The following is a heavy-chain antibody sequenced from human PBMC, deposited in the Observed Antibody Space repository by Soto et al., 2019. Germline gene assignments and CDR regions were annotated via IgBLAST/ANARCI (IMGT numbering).Heavy chain of an antibody. J-gene: IGHJ4*02. V-gene: IGHV4-4*02. CDR1: GGSVSTSHW. CDR2: VFHSGNT. CDR3: ARDTSVNFYLGPFEY. D-gene: IGHD1-1*01. Sequence: QVRLQESGPGLVKPSGTLSLTCAVSGGSVSTSHWWTWVRQPPGEGLEWIGEVFHSGNTNYNPTLKSRLSILIDKSKNYFSLSLTSVTAADTAVYYCARDTSVNFYLGPFEYWGQGILVTVSS.